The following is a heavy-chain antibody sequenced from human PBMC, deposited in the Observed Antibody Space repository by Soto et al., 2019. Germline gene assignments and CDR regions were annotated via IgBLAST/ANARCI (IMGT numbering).Heavy chain of an antibody. CDR1: GFSLSDTNVG. Sequence: QITLTESGPTLMKPTQTLTLTCTFSGFSLSDTNVGVAWIRQTPGEALEWLAVIYWDGDKRYSPSLSSRLTVTKGTSENQVVLQMTSVDPVDTATYFCAHLMITYGGVVADDAFDFWGQGTMVTISS. CDR3: AHLMITYGGVVADDAFDF. D-gene: IGHD3-16*02. V-gene: IGHV2-5*02. CDR2: IYWDGDK. J-gene: IGHJ3*01.